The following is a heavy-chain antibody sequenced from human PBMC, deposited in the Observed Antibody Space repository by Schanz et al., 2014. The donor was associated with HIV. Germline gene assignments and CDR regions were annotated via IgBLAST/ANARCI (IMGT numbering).Heavy chain of an antibody. CDR3: AKDNGWPLASYYGMDV. CDR2: ISHDGSNK. CDR1: GFTFSNYG. J-gene: IGHJ6*02. V-gene: IGHV3-30*18. D-gene: IGHD6-19*01. Sequence: VQLVESGGGVVQPGRSLRLSCAASGFTFSNYGMHWVRQAPGKGLEWVAVISHDGSNKYYADSVKGRFTISRDNSKNTLYLQMNSLRAEDTALYYCAKDNGWPLASYYGMDVWGQGTTVTVSS.